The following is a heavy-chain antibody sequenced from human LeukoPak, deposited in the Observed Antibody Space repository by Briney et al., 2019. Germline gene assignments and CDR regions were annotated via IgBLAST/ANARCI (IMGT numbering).Heavy chain of an antibody. CDR3: ASPRPPPRYIAASNYYYYGMDV. J-gene: IGHJ6*02. CDR1: GGSFSGYY. V-gene: IGHV4-34*01. CDR2: INHSGST. D-gene: IGHD6-6*01. Sequence: SETLSLTCAVYGGSFSGYYWSWIRQPPRKGLEWVGEINHSGSTNYNPSLKSRVTISVDTSKNKFSLKLSLVTAADTAVYYCASPRPPPRYIAASNYYYYGMDVWGQGTTVTVSS.